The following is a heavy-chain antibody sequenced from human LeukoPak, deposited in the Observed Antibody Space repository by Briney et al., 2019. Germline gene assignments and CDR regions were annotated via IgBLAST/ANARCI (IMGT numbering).Heavy chain of an antibody. CDR1: GGSFSGYY. V-gene: IGHV4-34*01. D-gene: IGHD3-22*01. CDR3: ARHSGLSMIVVVITPAFDI. Sequence: SETLSLTCAVYGGSFSGYYWSWIRQPPGKGLEWIGEINHSGSTNYNPSLKSRVTISVDTSKNQFSLKLSSVTAADTAVYYCARHSGLSMIVVVITPAFDIWGQGTMVTVSS. J-gene: IGHJ3*02. CDR2: INHSGST.